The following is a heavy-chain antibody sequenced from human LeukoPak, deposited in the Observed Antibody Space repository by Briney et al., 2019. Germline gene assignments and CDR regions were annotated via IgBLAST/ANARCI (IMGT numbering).Heavy chain of an antibody. D-gene: IGHD3-10*01. J-gene: IGHJ4*02. CDR1: GGTFSRYA. V-gene: IGHV1-69*13. CDR2: IIPIFGTT. CDR3: ARDLLTMVRGVITFDY. Sequence: GASVKVSCKASGGTFSRYAISWVRQAPGQGLEWMGGIIPIFGTTNYAQKFQGRVTITADESTSTAYMELRSLRSDDTAVYYCARDLLTMVRGVITFDYWGQGTLVTVSS.